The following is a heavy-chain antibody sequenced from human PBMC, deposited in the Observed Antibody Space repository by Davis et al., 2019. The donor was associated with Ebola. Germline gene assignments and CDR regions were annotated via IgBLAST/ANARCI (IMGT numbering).Heavy chain of an antibody. CDR1: GYTFTSYD. CDR2: MNPNSGNT. CDR3: AHIVGATIAPDAFDI. J-gene: IGHJ3*02. Sequence: ASVKVSCKASGYTFTSYDINWVRQATGQGLEWMGWMNPNSGNTGYAQKFQGRVTITRNTSISTAYMELSSLRSEDTAVYYCAHIVGATIAPDAFDIWGQGTMVTVSS. D-gene: IGHD1-26*01. V-gene: IGHV1-8*03.